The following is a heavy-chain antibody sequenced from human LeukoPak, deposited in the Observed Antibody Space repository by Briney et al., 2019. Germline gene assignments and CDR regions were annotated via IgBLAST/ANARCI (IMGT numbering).Heavy chain of an antibody. CDR1: GFTFSSYE. D-gene: IGHD3-22*01. J-gene: IGHJ3*02. Sequence: PGGSPRLSCAASGFTFSSYEMNWVRQAPGKGLEWVSYISSSGSTIHYADSVKGRFTISRDNAKNSLYLQMNSLRAEDTAVYYCARASYYYDSSGYLSDAFDIWGQGTMVTVSS. CDR2: ISSSGSTI. CDR3: ARASYYYDSSGYLSDAFDI. V-gene: IGHV3-48*03.